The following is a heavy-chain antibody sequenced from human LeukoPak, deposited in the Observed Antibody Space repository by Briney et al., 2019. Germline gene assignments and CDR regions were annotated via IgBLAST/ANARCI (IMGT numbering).Heavy chain of an antibody. V-gene: IGHV3-15*07. CDR3: TKERYWRDGYNTGYYYGMDV. CDR1: GFTFSSYW. J-gene: IGHJ6*01. Sequence: PGGSLRLSCAASGFTFSSYWMNWARQAPGKGLEWVGHIKSKIDGGTTEYAAPVKGRFTISRDDSKNTLYLQINSLKTEDTAVYYCTKERYWRDGYNTGYYYGMDVWGQGTTVTVSP. CDR2: IKSKIDGGTT. D-gene: IGHD5-24*01.